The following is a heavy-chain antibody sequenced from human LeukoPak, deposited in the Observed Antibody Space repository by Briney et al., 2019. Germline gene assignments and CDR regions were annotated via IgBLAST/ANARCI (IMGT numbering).Heavy chain of an antibody. D-gene: IGHD3-16*01. Sequence: PGGSLRLSCAASGFTVSTFAWHWVRQPPGKGLECVTFMGTEETDIHYADSVRGRFIISRDNSRNPLSLDMSSLRVEDTAVYYCAKEHPGGWSLDLCGRGTLVSVSS. CDR3: AKEHPGGWSLDL. J-gene: IGHJ2*01. CDR1: GFTVSTFA. CDR2: MGTEETDI. V-gene: IGHV3-30*02.